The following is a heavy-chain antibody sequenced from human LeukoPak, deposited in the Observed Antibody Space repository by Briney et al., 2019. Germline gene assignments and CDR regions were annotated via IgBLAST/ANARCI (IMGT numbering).Heavy chain of an antibody. J-gene: IGHJ4*02. CDR1: GFTVSSNY. CDR3: ARRYGSGLSYYFDY. Sequence: GGSLRLSCAASGFTVSSNYMSWVRQAPGKGLEWVSAIYTGGSTYYAGSVKGRFTISRDNSKNMLYLQMNSLRAEDTAVYYCARRYGSGLSYYFDYWGQGTLVTVSS. D-gene: IGHD3-10*01. V-gene: IGHV3-66*01. CDR2: IYTGGST.